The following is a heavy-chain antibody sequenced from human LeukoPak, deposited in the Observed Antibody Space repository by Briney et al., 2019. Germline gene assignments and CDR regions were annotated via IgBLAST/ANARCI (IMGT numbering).Heavy chain of an antibody. V-gene: IGHV4-61*02. D-gene: IGHD6-19*01. J-gene: IGHJ5*01. Sequence: SETLSLTCTVSGGSISSGSYYWSWIRQPAGKGLEWIGRIYTSGSTNYNPSLKSRVTISVDTSKNQFSLRLSSVTAADTAVYYCARATVESGTWQWLYDSWGQGTQVIVSS. CDR1: GGSISSGSYY. CDR2: IYTSGST. CDR3: ARATVESGTWQWLYDS.